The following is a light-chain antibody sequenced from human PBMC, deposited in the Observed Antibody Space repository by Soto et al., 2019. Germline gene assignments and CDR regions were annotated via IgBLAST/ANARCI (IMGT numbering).Light chain of an antibody. CDR1: SANIGAGYD. CDR3: QSYDSSLRVSV. CDR2: GNS. J-gene: IGLJ2*01. V-gene: IGLV1-40*01. Sequence: QSVLTQPPSVSGAPGQRVTISCTGSSANIGAGYDVHWYQQLPGTAPKLLIYGNSNRPSGVPDRFSCSKSGTSASLAITGLQAEYEADYYCQSYDSSLRVSVFGGGTKLTVL.